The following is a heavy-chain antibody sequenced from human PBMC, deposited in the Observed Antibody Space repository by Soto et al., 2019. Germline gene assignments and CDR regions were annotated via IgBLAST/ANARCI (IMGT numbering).Heavy chain of an antibody. D-gene: IGHD3-16*02. CDR1: GYTFTSYD. CDR3: ASVRHARNRPHVNY. J-gene: IGHJ4*02. Sequence: GASVKVSCKASGYTFTSYDINWVRQATGQGLEWMGWMNPNSGNTGYAQKFQGRVTMTRNTSISTAYMELSSLRSEDTAVYYCASVRHARNRPHVNYWGQGTLVTVSS. V-gene: IGHV1-8*01. CDR2: MNPNSGNT.